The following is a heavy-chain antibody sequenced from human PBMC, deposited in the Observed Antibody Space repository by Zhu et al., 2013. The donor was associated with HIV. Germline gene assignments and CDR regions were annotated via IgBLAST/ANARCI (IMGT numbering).Heavy chain of an antibody. J-gene: IGHJ4*02. D-gene: IGHD3-16*01. CDR3: AKDFGGDVSGSYFDY. CDR1: GFTFSDYY. CDR2: ISWNSGSI. Sequence: VQLVESGGGLVKPGGSLRLSCAASGFTFSDYYMSWIRQAPGKGLEWVSGISWNSGSIGYADSVKGRFTISRDNAKNSLYLQMNSLRAEDTALYYCAKDFGGDVSGSYFDYWGQGTLVTVSS. V-gene: IGHV3-9*01.